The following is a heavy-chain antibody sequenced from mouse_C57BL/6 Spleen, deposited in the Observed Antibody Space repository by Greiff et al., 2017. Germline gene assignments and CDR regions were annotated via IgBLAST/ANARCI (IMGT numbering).Heavy chain of an antibody. CDR3: ARRGYYYGSSYDYAMDY. CDR1: GYTFTTYP. D-gene: IGHD1-1*01. J-gene: IGHJ4*01. CDR2: FHPYNDDT. V-gene: IGHV1-47*01. Sequence: VMLVESGAELVKPGASVKMSCKASGYTFTTYPIEWMKQNHGKSLEWIGNFHPYNDDTKYNEKFKGKATLTVEKSSSTVYLELSRLTSDDSAVYYCARRGYYYGSSYDYAMDYWGQGTSVTVSS.